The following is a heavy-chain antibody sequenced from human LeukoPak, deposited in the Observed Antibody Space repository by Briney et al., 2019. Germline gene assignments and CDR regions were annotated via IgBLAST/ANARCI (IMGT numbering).Heavy chain of an antibody. CDR3: ARLGGKRDVDSFYNAMDV. D-gene: IGHD1-14*01. V-gene: IGHV4-59*03. CDR2: IYYSGST. CDR1: GGSIGSYY. J-gene: IGHJ6*02. Sequence: SETLSLTCIVSGGSIGSYYWTWIRQPPGIRLEWIGDIYYSGSTNYNPSLKSRLTISVDTSKNQFSLKLSSVTAADTAVYYCARLGGKRDVDSFYNAMDVWGQGTTVTVSS.